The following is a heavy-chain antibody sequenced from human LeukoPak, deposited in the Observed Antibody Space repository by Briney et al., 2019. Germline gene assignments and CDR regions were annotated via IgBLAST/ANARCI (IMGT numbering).Heavy chain of an antibody. CDR1: GGTFSSYA. CDR3: ARGKQWLVNY. Sequence: GSSVKVSCKASGGTFSSYAISWVRQTPGQGLEWMGRINPNSGGTNYAQKFQGRVTMTRDTSISTAYMELSRLRSDDTAVYYCARGKQWLVNYWGQGTLVTVSS. D-gene: IGHD6-19*01. CDR2: INPNSGGT. V-gene: IGHV1-2*06. J-gene: IGHJ4*02.